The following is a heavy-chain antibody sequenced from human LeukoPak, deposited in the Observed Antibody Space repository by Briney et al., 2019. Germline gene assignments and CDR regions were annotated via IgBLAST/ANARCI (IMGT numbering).Heavy chain of an antibody. CDR3: ARQRGNWFDS. Sequence: HAGGSLRLSCAASGFTFSSYGMHWVRQAPGKGLEWVAFIRYDGSNKYYADSVKGRFTISRDNAKNSVYLQMNSLRAEDTALYYCARQRGNWFDSWGQGTLVTVSS. D-gene: IGHD3-10*01. CDR1: GFTFSSYG. V-gene: IGHV3-30*02. CDR2: IRYDGSNK. J-gene: IGHJ5*01.